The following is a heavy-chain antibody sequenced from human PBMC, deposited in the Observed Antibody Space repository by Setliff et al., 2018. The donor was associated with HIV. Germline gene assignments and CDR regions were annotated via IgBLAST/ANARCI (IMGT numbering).Heavy chain of an antibody. V-gene: IGHV4-61*02. CDR1: GGSISSGSYY. D-gene: IGHD3-22*01. Sequence: PSETLSLTCTVSGGSISSGSYYWSWIRQPAGKGLEWIGRIYTSGSTNYNPSLKSRVTISVDTSKKQFSLKVNSVTAADTSVYYCARAPFYSGYDSHDSSGYYLDAFDIWGPVTMVTVSS. CDR2: IYTSGST. CDR3: ARAPFYSGYDSHDSSGYYLDAFDI. J-gene: IGHJ3*02.